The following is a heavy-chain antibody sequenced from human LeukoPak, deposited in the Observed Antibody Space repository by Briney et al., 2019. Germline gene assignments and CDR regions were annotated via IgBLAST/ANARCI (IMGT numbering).Heavy chain of an antibody. Sequence: GSLRLSCAAAGFTFSSYVMSWVRQAPGKGLEWASAISGSGTSTYYADSVKGRFTISRDNSKNTLYLQMNSLRAEDTAVYYCAKDRYSSGWYWFDPWGQGTLVTVSS. CDR1: GFTFSSYV. CDR3: AKDRYSSGWYWFDP. D-gene: IGHD6-19*01. CDR2: ISGSGTST. V-gene: IGHV3-23*01. J-gene: IGHJ5*02.